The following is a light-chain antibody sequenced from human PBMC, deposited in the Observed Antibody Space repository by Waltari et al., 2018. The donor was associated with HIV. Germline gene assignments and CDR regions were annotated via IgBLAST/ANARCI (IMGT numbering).Light chain of an antibody. CDR1: SSNLGRRS. CDR2: RNT. J-gene: IGLJ2*01. Sequence: QSLLTQSPSASGTPGQRVTISCFGTSSNLGRRSVNWYQHSPGTPPRLVIFRNTERPSGVPDRFSGSKSGTSASLAISGLHSQDEADYYCSVWDVTLNGLVFGGGTRLTVL. CDR3: SVWDVTLNGLV. V-gene: IGLV1-44*01.